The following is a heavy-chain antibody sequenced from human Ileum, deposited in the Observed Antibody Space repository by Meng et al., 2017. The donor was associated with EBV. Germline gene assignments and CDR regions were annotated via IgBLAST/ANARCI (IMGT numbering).Heavy chain of an antibody. CDR2: IYYSGTT. D-gene: IGHD5-18*01. Sequence: QVRVAGWGPGLGKPSKSLSLPCTVSCGSVSISSYYWSWIRQPPGKGLEWIGYIYYSGTTNYNPSLESRVTISVDTSKNKFSLKLRSVAASDTAVYYCARGWDTAMDSGWGQGTLVTVSS. CDR1: CGSVSISSYY. CDR3: ARGWDTAMDSG. J-gene: IGHJ4*02. V-gene: IGHV4-61*01.